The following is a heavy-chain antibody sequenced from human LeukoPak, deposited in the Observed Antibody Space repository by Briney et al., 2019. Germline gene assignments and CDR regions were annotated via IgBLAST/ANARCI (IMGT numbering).Heavy chain of an antibody. Sequence: AGGSLRLSCAASGFTFSSYAMSWVRQAPGKGLEWVSAISGSGGSTYYADSVKGRFTISRDNSKNTLYLQMNSLRAEDTAVYYCAPSPVVRGVPFDYWGQGTLVTVSS. CDR1: GFTFSSYA. CDR3: APSPVVRGVPFDY. CDR2: ISGSGGST. D-gene: IGHD3-10*01. V-gene: IGHV3-23*01. J-gene: IGHJ4*02.